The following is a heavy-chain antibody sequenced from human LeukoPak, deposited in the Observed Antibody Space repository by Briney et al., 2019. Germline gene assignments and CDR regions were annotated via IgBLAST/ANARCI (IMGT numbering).Heavy chain of an antibody. CDR2: INWNGGST. CDR1: GFTFDYYG. J-gene: IGHJ4*02. D-gene: IGHD4-17*01. CDR3: ARDRTVTTSLFDY. Sequence: PGGSLRLSCAASGFTFDYYGMSWVRQAPGKGLEWVSGINWNGGSTGYADSVKGRFTISRDNAKDSLYLQMNSLRAEDTALYYWARDRTVTTSLFDYWGQGTLVTVSS. V-gene: IGHV3-20*04.